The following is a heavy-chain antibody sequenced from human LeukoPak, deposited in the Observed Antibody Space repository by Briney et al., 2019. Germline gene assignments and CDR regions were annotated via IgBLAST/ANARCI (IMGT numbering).Heavy chain of an antibody. CDR2: ISYDGSNK. V-gene: IGHV3-30*04. J-gene: IGHJ4*02. CDR3: ARVIDY. CDR1: GFTFSSYA. Sequence: GGSLRLSCAASGFTFSSYAMHWVRQAPGRGPEWVAVISYDGSNKYYADSVKGRFTISRDNSKNTLYLQMNSLRAEDTAVYYCARVIDYWGQGTLVTVSS.